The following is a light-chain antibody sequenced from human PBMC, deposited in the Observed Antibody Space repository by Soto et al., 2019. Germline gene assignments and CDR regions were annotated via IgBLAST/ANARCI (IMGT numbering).Light chain of an antibody. CDR2: GAS. Sequence: EIVLTQSPGTLSLSPGDRATLSCRASQSVNSNYLAWYQRKPGQAPRLLIYGASNRATDIPSRFSASGSGTDFTLTITRLEAEDFAVYYCQQYYSTPPTFGQGTKVEVK. CDR1: QSVNSNY. CDR3: QQYYSTPPT. V-gene: IGKV3-20*01. J-gene: IGKJ1*01.